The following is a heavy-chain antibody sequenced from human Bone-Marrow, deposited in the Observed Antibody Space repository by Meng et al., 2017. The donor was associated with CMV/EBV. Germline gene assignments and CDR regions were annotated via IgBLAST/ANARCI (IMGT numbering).Heavy chain of an antibody. Sequence: GGSLRLSYKGSGYSFTSYWIGWVRQMPGKGLEWMGIIYPGDSDTRYSPSFQGQVTISADKSISTAYLQWSSLKASDTAMYYCARSRYNWNDEADAFDIWGQGTMVTVSS. D-gene: IGHD1-1*01. V-gene: IGHV5-51*01. J-gene: IGHJ3*02. CDR3: ARSRYNWNDEADAFDI. CDR2: IYPGDSDT. CDR1: GYSFTSYW.